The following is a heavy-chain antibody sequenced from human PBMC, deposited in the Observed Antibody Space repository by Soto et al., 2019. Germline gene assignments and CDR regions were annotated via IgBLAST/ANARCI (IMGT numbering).Heavy chain of an antibody. CDR3: ARAKAVVIAALDI. V-gene: IGHV3-23*01. CDR1: GXMVNNSS. CDR2: VSDNGGSRVVT. D-gene: IGHD2-21*01. Sequence: GSLRLACNASGXMVNNSSMTWVRQAPGQGLQGVASVSDNGGSRVVTYYADSVKGRFTISRDNSKNTLYLQLDSLTGADTAVYYCARAKAVVIAALDIWGQGTMGTVS. J-gene: IGHJ3*02.